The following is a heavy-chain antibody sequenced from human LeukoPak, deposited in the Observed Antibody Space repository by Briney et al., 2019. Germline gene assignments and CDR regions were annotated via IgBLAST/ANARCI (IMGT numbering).Heavy chain of an antibody. CDR2: ISGTGNTI. CDR1: GFTFRSSE. J-gene: IGHJ1*01. V-gene: IGHV3-48*03. Sequence: GGSLRLSCATSGFTFRSSEMNWVRQAPGKGLEWVSYISGTGNTIYYTDSVKGRFPISRDNAKNSLYLQMNSLRAEDTAVYYCARDSYNGDYVPGYFQHWGQGTLVTVSS. CDR3: ARDSYNGDYVPGYFQH. D-gene: IGHD4-17*01.